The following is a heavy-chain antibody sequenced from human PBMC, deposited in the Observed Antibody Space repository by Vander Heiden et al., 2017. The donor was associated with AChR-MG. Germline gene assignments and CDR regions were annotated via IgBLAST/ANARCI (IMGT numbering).Heavy chain of an antibody. J-gene: IGHJ6*03. CDR1: GGSISSGGYY. D-gene: IGHD6-6*01. V-gene: IGHV4-31*03. CDR3: ARLVYYYYYYMDV. Sequence: QVQLQESGPGLVKPSQTLSLTCTVPGGSISSGGYYWSWIRQHPGKGLEWIGYIYYSGSTYYNPSLKSRVTISVDTSKNQFPLKLSSVTAADTAVYYCARLVYYYYYYMDVWGKGTTVTVSS. CDR2: IYYSGST.